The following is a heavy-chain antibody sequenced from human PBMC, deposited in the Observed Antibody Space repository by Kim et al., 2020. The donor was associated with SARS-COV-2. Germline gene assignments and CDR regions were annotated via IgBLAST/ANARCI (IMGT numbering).Heavy chain of an antibody. Sequence: GESLKISCKGSGYIFTNYWIGWVRQMPGKGLEWMGIIYPGDSDTRYNPSFQGQVSISADKSISTAYLQWSSLKASDTAIYYCARRGDTSEYYLNWGQGTLVTVSS. CDR3: ARRGDTSEYYLN. CDR1: GYIFTNYW. V-gene: IGHV5-51*01. D-gene: IGHD3-22*01. CDR2: IYPGDSDT. J-gene: IGHJ4*02.